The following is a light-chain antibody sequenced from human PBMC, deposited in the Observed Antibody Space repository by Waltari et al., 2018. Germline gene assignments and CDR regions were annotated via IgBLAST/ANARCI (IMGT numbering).Light chain of an antibody. CDR3: QNHERLPAT. J-gene: IGKJ1*01. CDR2: AAS. CDR1: QSVGKY. Sequence: VLTNSPGTLSLSPGERATLSARASQSVGKYLAWYQQRPGQAPRLLIYAASTRATGIPDRFSGSGYGTDFSLIISRLEPEDFAVYYCQNHERLPATFGQGTKVEIK. V-gene: IGKV3-20*01.